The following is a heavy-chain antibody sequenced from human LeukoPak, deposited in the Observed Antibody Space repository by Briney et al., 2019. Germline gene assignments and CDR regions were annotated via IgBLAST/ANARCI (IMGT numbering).Heavy chain of an antibody. CDR2: IYYSATT. CDR3: ARGAHGYVGWFDS. D-gene: IGHD3-16*01. Sequence: TPSETLSLTCNVSGGSIRSDYWSWIRQSPGKGLEWIGYIYYSATTHYTPSLQSRVTISVDTSKNQLSLQMTSVTAADTAVYYCARGAHGYVGWFDSWGQGTLVTVSS. J-gene: IGHJ5*01. CDR1: GGSIRSDY. V-gene: IGHV4-59*01.